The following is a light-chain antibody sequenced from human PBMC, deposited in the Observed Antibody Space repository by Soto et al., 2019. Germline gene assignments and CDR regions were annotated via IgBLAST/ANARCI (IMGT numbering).Light chain of an antibody. Sequence: QSVLTQPASVSGSPGQSITISCTGTSSDVGSYNLVSWYQQHPGKAPKLMIYEVSKRPSGVSNRFSGSKSGNTASLTISGLQAEDEADYYCCSYAGSSSHAVFGGGTQLTV. CDR3: CSYAGSSSHAV. CDR1: SSDVGSYNL. V-gene: IGLV2-23*02. J-gene: IGLJ7*01. CDR2: EVS.